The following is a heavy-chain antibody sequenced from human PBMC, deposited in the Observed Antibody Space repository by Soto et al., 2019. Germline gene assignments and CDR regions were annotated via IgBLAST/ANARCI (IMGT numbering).Heavy chain of an antibody. V-gene: IGHV4-31*03. D-gene: IGHD6-19*01. CDR3: ARGDAGGGFLDS. CDR1: GGSIASSGNF. J-gene: IGHJ4*02. CDR2: IVNSGTA. Sequence: QVQLQESGPGLVKPSQTLSLTCTVSGGSIASSGNFWTWIRHHPGKVLEWLGYIVNSGTAYYTPCLKSRLSISIDTSKHHFSLSLTSLTAVDTAVYFCARGDAGGGFLDSWGQGAQVIVSS.